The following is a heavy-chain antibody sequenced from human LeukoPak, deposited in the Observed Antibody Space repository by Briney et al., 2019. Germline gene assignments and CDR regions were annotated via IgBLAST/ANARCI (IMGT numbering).Heavy chain of an antibody. CDR3: ARVSSGSYYFIDY. CDR1: GGSFSGYY. D-gene: IGHD1-26*01. CDR2: INRSGST. Sequence: SETLSLTCAVYGGSFSGYYWSWIRQPPGKGLEWIGEINRSGSTNYNPSLKSRVTTSVDTSKNQFSLKLSSVTAADTAVYYCARVSSGSYYFIDYWGQGTLVTVSS. V-gene: IGHV4-34*01. J-gene: IGHJ4*02.